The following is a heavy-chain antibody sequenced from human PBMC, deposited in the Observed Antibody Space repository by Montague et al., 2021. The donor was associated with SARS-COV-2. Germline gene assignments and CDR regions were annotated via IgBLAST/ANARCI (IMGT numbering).Heavy chain of an antibody. CDR1: GGSVSSATYY. D-gene: IGHD3-16*01. CDR3: ASLGGYYYYYQGVDV. CDR2: INYSGST. V-gene: IGHV4-61*01. Sequence: SETLSLTCSVSGGSVSSATYYWSWIRQPPGKGLEWIGYINYSGSTSYNPSLKSRVTISVDMSKNQFSLKLNSVTAADTAVYYCASLGGYYYYYQGVDVWGQGTTVTVSS. J-gene: IGHJ6*02.